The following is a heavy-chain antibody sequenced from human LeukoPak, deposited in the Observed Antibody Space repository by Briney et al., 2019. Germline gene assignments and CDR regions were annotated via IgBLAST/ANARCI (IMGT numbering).Heavy chain of an antibody. CDR2: IWYDRSNK. CDR3: AKESGDLSLYYYYYMDV. CDR1: GFTFGSYG. J-gene: IGHJ6*03. D-gene: IGHD4-17*01. Sequence: GGSLRLSCAASGFTFGSYGMHWVRQAPGKGLEWVAVIWYDRSNKYYADSVKGRFTISRDDFKNMLYLQMNSLRAEDTAVYYCAKESGDLSLYYYYYMDVWGKGTTVTVSS. V-gene: IGHV3-33*06.